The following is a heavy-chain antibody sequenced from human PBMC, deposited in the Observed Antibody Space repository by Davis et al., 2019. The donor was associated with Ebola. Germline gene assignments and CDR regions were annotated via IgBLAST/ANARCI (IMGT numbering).Heavy chain of an antibody. CDR2: ISGSGGST. V-gene: IGHV3-23*01. Sequence: GESLKISCAASGFTFSSYAMSWVRQAPGKGLEWVSAISGSGGSTYYADSVKGRFTISRDNSKNTLYLQMNSLRAEDTAVYYCAKDRTGRASDFDYWGQGTLVTVSS. CDR1: GFTFSSYA. J-gene: IGHJ4*02. D-gene: IGHD1-1*01. CDR3: AKDRTGRASDFDY.